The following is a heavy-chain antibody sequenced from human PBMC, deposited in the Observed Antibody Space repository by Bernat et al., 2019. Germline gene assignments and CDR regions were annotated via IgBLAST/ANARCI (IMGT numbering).Heavy chain of an antibody. V-gene: IGHV3-30*01. CDR3: ARQVYSNLGAFDY. Sequence: QVQLVESGGGVVQPGRSLRLSCAASGFTFSSYSMHWVRQAPGKGLERVAVISYDGSNKYYADSVKGRFTISRDNSKNTLYLQMNSLRAEDTAMYYCARQVYSNLGAFDYWGQGTLVTVSS. CDR2: ISYDGSNK. CDR1: GFTFSSYS. J-gene: IGHJ4*02. D-gene: IGHD4-11*01.